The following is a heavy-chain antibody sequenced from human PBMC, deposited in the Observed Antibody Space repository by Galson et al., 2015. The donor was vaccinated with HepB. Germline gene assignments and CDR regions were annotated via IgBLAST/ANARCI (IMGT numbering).Heavy chain of an antibody. J-gene: IGHJ2*01. CDR3: ARSSIGTTYWYFDL. Sequence: SLRLSCAASGFTFSSYAMHWVRQAPGKGLEYVSAISRNGGSTYYADSVKGRFTISRDNSKNTLYLQMGSLRAEDMAVYYCARSSIGTTYWYFDLWGRGTLVTVSS. D-gene: IGHD2-21*01. CDR2: ISRNGGST. V-gene: IGHV3-64*02. CDR1: GFTFSSYA.